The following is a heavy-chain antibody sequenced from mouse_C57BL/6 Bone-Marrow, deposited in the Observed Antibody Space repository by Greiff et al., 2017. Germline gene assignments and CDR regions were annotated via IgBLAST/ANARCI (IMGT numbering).Heavy chain of an antibody. D-gene: IGHD4-1*01. Sequence: VQLQQPGAELVKPGASVKLSCKASGYTFTSYWMQWVKQRPGQGLEWIGEIDPSDSYTNYNQKFKGKATVTVDTSSSPAYMQLSSLTSEDSADYYSSGNWDDYWGQGTTLTVSS. CDR1: GYTFTSYW. CDR2: IDPSDSYT. V-gene: IGHV1-50*01. J-gene: IGHJ2*01. CDR3: SGNWDDY.